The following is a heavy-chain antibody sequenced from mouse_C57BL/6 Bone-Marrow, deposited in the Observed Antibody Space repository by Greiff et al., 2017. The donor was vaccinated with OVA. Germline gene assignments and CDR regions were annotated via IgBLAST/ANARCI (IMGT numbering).Heavy chain of an antibody. CDR1: GFNITTTY. Sequence: VQLQQSVAELVRPGASVKLSCTASGFNITTTYMHWVKQRPEQGLAWIGRLDPANGNTNSAPKFQGKATITADTTSNTAYLPLSSLTAEDTAIYYGTRWRGHVDDWGKGTTRTVSS. V-gene: IGHV14-3*01. CDR2: LDPANGNT. J-gene: IGHJ2*01. CDR3: TRWRGHVDD. D-gene: IGHD3-1*01.